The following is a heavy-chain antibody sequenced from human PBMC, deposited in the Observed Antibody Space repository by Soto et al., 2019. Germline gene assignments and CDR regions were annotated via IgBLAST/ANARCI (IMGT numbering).Heavy chain of an antibody. Sequence: PGGSLRLSCAASGFTFSTYGMEWVRQAPGKGLEWVALISFDGSNKYFADSVKGRFTLSRDNSKNTLYLQLNSLRADDTAVYYCAKDAYTISILYGGLDSWGQGTLVTVSS. CDR1: GFTFSTYG. CDR2: ISFDGSNK. D-gene: IGHD2-8*01. CDR3: AKDAYTISILYGGLDS. J-gene: IGHJ4*02. V-gene: IGHV3-30*18.